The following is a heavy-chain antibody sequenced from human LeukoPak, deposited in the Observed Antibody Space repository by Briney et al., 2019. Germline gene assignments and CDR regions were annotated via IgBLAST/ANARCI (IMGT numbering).Heavy chain of an antibody. V-gene: IGHV4-34*01. D-gene: IGHD4-23*01. Sequence: PSETLSLTCAVYGGSFSGYYWSWIRQPPGKGLEWIGEINHSGSTNYNPSLKSRVTISVDRSKNQFSLKLSSVTAADTAVYFCARGYGDNSGAFDIWGQGTLVTVSS. CDR3: ARGYGDNSGAFDI. J-gene: IGHJ3*02. CDR2: INHSGST. CDR1: GGSFSGYY.